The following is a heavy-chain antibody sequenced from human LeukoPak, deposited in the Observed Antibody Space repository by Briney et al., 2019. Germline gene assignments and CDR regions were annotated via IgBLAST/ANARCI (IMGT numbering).Heavy chain of an antibody. D-gene: IGHD4-23*01. V-gene: IGHV3-21*01. CDR3: ARHDYGGNSGDY. CDR1: GFTFSSYS. J-gene: IGHJ4*02. CDR2: ISTSSAHI. Sequence: GGSLRLSCAASGFTFSSYSMIWVRQAPGRGLEWVSSISTSSAHIYYADSVKARFTISRDNAKNSLYLQMNSLRDEDTAVYYCARHDYGGNSGDYWGQGTLVTVSS.